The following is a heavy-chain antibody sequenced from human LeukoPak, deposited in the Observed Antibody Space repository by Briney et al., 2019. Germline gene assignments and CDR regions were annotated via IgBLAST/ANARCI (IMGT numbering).Heavy chain of an antibody. CDR2: IYYSGST. Sequence: PSETLSLTCTVSGGSISSYYWSWIRQPPGKGLEWIGYIYYSGSTNYNPSLKSRVTISVDTSKIQFSLKLSSVTAADTAVYYCARTLLALTYYGGNSEAFDIWGQGTMVTVSS. V-gene: IGHV4-59*01. D-gene: IGHD4-23*01. CDR1: GGSISSYY. CDR3: ARTLLALTYYGGNSEAFDI. J-gene: IGHJ3*02.